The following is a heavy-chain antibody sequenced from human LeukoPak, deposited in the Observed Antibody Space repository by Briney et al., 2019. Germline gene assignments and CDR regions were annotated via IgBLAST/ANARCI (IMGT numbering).Heavy chain of an antibody. Sequence: SETLSLTCAVYGGSFSGYYWSWIRQPPGKGLEWMGEINHSGSTNYNPSLKSRVTISVDTPKNQFSLKLSSVTAPDTAVYYCARGLDWFDPWGQGTLVTVSS. CDR2: INHSGST. CDR3: ARGLDWFDP. J-gene: IGHJ5*02. V-gene: IGHV4-34*01. CDR1: GGSFSGYY.